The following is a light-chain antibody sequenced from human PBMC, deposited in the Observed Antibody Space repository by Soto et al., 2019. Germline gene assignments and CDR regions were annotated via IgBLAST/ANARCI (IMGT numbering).Light chain of an antibody. Sequence: QTVVTQPPSASASLGASVTLTCTLSSGYSNYKVDWYQQRPGKGSRFVMRVGTGGIVGSKGDGIPDRFSVLGSGLNRYLTIKNIQEEDESDYHCGADHGSGSNFVVVFGGGTKLTVL. CDR2: VGTGGIVG. CDR1: SGYSNYK. J-gene: IGLJ2*01. V-gene: IGLV9-49*01. CDR3: GADHGSGSNFVVV.